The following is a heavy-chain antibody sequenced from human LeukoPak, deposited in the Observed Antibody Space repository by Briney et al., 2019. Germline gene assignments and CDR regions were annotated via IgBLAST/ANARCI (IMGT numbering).Heavy chain of an antibody. CDR1: GFTFSSYA. CDR3: AREQLWFGFHDAFDI. Sequence: GGSLRLSCAASGFTFSSYAMHWVRQAPGKGLEWVAVISYDGSNKYYADPVKGRFTISRDNSKNTLYLQMNSLRAEDTAVYYCAREQLWFGFHDAFDIWGQGTMVTVSS. D-gene: IGHD3-10*01. CDR2: ISYDGSNK. V-gene: IGHV3-30*04. J-gene: IGHJ3*02.